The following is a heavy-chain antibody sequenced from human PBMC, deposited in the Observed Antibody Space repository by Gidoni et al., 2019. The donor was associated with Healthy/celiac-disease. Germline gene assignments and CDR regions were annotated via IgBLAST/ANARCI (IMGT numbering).Heavy chain of an antibody. J-gene: IGHJ5*02. D-gene: IGHD1-7*01. CDR2: ISSSSSYI. CDR3: ARDPSITGTTRWFDP. Sequence: EVQLVESGGGLVKPGGSLRLSCAASGFTFSSYSMNWVRQAPGKGLEWVSSISSSSSYIYYADSVKGRFTISRDNAKNSLYLQMNSLRAEDTAVYYCARDPSITGTTRWFDPWGQGTLVTVSS. V-gene: IGHV3-21*01. CDR1: GFTFSSYS.